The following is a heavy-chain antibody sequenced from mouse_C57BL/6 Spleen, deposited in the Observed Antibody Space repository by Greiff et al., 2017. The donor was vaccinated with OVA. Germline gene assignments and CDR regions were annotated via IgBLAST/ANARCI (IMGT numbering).Heavy chain of an antibody. CDR2: INPRTGGT. V-gene: IGHV1-42*01. Sequence: VQLQQSGPELVKPGASVKISCKASGYSFTGYYMNWVKQSPEKSLEWIGEINPRTGGTTYNQKFKAKATLTVDKSSSTAYLQLTSLTSEDSAVYYCARSDGNSGGDYWGQGTTLTVSS. J-gene: IGHJ2*01. CDR3: ARSDGNSGGDY. CDR1: GYSFTGYY. D-gene: IGHD2-1*01.